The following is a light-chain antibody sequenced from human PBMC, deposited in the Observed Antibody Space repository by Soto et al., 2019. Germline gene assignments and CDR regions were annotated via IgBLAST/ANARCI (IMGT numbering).Light chain of an antibody. Sequence: ILMTQSPSTLSVSRGERATRSCRSSQSVSSNLAWYQQKPGQAPRLLIYGASTRATGIPARFSGSGSGTEFTLTISSLQSEDFAVYYCQQYNNWPPITFGQGTRLEIK. J-gene: IGKJ5*01. CDR2: GAS. V-gene: IGKV3-15*01. CDR1: QSVSSN. CDR3: QQYNNWPPIT.